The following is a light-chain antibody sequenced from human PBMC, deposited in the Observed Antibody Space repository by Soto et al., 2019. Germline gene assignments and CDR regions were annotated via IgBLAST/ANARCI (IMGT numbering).Light chain of an antibody. CDR3: QQYGSSPPYT. Sequence: EIVLTQSPGTLSLSPGERATLSCRASQSVSSTYLAWYQQKPGQAPRLLLYGASSRATGIPDRFSGSGSGTDFTLTISRLEPEDFAVYYCQQYGSSPPYTFGQGTKLDI. CDR1: QSVSSTY. CDR2: GAS. J-gene: IGKJ2*01. V-gene: IGKV3-20*01.